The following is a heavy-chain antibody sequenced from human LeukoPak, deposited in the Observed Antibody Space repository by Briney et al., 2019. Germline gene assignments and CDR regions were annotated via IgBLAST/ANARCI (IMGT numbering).Heavy chain of an antibody. V-gene: IGHV3-33*01. CDR2: IWYDGSNK. J-gene: IGHJ6*02. CDR3: ARYRFTPNYYYYGMDV. D-gene: IGHD1-26*01. Sequence: GGSLRLSCAASGFTFSSYGMHWVRQAPGKGLEWVAVIWYDGSNKYYADSVKGRFTISRDNSKSTLYLQMNSLRAEDTAVYYCARYRFTPNYYYYGMDVWGQGTTVTVSS. CDR1: GFTFSSYG.